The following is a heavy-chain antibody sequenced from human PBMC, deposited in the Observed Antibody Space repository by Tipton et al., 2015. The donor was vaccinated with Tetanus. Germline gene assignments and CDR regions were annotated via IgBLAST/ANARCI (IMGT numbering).Heavy chain of an antibody. D-gene: IGHD2/OR15-2a*01. CDR2: TYTGGSA. J-gene: IGHJ4*02. Sequence: SLRLSCAASGVTVSGYYMSWVRQAPGKGLEWVSVTYTGGSADYTDSVKGRFTISRDNSNNSLSLQMNSLRSDDTAVYYCACRTNRSFSLRFVRRGQGILLTVFS. CDR1: GVTVSGYY. CDR3: ACRTNRSFSLRFVR. V-gene: IGHV3-53*01.